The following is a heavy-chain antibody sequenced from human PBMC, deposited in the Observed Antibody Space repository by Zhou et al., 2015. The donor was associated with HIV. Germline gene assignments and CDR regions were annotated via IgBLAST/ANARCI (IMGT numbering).Heavy chain of an antibody. CDR1: ESTFSNFG. J-gene: IGHJ6*02. CDR2: ISSSSVYM. V-gene: IGHV3-21*01. CDR3: AREGILGRGMDV. Sequence: EVQLVESGGGLVKPGGSLRLTCVGSESTFSNFGMNWVRQAPGKGLEWVASISSSSVYMNYEDSVRGRLTISRDNAKKSLYLQLKNATVEDTAVYYCAREGILGRGMDVWGQGTTVTVSS. D-gene: IGHD2-15*01.